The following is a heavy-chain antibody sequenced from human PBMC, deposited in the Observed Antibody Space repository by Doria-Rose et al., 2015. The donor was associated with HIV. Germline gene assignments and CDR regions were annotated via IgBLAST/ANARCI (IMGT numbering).Heavy chain of an antibody. CDR3: ARVLSGTYDY. J-gene: IGHJ4*02. CDR1: GGSISHYY. Sequence: VQLQESGPGLVKPSETLSLTCSVSGGSISHYYWSWIRQPPGKVLEYIGDIFDTGSTNYGPSLKSRVSISMDTSKNKFSLRLSSVTAADTAVYYCARVLSGTYDYWGQGTLVTVSS. V-gene: IGHV4-59*01. CDR2: IFDTGST. D-gene: IGHD1-26*01.